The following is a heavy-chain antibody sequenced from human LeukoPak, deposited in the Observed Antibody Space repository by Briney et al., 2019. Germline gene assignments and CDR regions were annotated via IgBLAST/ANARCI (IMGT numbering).Heavy chain of an antibody. CDR2: INPSGGST. V-gene: IGHV1-46*01. CDR3: ARGSSGWYSVAY. D-gene: IGHD6-19*01. Sequence: GASVKVSCKASGYTFTIYYMHWVRQAPGQGLEWKGIINPSGGSTSYAQKFQGRVTMNRDTSTSTVYMEVSSLRSEDTAVYCCARGSSGWYSVAYWGQGTLVTVSS. CDR1: GYTFTIYY. J-gene: IGHJ4*02.